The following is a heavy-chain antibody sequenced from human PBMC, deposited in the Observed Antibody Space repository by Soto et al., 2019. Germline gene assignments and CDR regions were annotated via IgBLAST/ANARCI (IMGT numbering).Heavy chain of an antibody. CDR2: ISGSGGST. V-gene: IGHV3-23*01. D-gene: IGHD3-9*01. J-gene: IGHJ4*02. CDR1: GFTFSSYA. CDR3: ARDRLPGTSPDMFDY. Sequence: GGSLRLSCAASGFTFSSYAMSWVRQAPGKGLEWVSAISGSGGSTYYADSVKGRFTISRDNSKNTLYLQMNSLRAEDTAVYYCARDRLPGTSPDMFDYWGQGTLVTVSS.